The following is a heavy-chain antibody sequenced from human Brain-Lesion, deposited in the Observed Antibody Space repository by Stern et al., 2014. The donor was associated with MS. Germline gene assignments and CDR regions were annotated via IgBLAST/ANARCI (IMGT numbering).Heavy chain of an antibody. CDR2: IFNSGST. CDR1: GGSISSGGYY. J-gene: IGHJ6*02. Sequence: QVQLQESGPGLVKPSQTLSLSCTVSGGSISSGGYYWSWIRQPAGKGLEWIGRIFNSGSTSYNPSRKSRVTISIDTSKNQFSLRLNPMTAADTAVYYCARGRVVPGFQYYATDVWGQGTTVIVSS. CDR3: ARGRVVPGFQYYATDV. V-gene: IGHV4-61*02. D-gene: IGHD2-2*01.